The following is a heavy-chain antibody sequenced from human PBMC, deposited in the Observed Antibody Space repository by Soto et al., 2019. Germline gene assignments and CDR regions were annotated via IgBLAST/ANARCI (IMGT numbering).Heavy chain of an antibody. V-gene: IGHV4-31*03. D-gene: IGHD3-22*01. J-gene: IGHJ3*02. CDR1: GGSISSGGYY. CDR2: LYYGGST. CDR3: ARDSRGAMIVHDI. Sequence: QVQLQESGPGLVKPSQTLSLTCTVSGGSISSGGYYWSWIRQHPGKGPEWIGYLYYGGSTYYNPSLKSRVTISVDTSKNQCFPELSSVTTADTAVYYCARDSRGAMIVHDISGKGTMVTVSS.